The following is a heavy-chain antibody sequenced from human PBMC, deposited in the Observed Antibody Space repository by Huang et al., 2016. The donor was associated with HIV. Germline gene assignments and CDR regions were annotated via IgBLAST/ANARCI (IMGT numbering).Heavy chain of an antibody. CDR3: ARVVIAAFDY. D-gene: IGHD3-22*01. CDR1: GDSLGSGGHH. CDR2: IYYSGST. Sequence: QVQLQESGPGLVKPSQTLSLTCTVSGDSLGSGGHHWNWIRQAPGRGLEWIGYIYYSGSTYYNPSLKSRVTISVDTSKNQCALKLSSVTAADTAVYYCARVVIAAFDYWGQGILVTVSS. J-gene: IGHJ4*01. V-gene: IGHV4-30-4*08.